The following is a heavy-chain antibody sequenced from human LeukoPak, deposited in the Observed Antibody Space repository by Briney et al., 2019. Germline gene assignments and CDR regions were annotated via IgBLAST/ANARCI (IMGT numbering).Heavy chain of an antibody. CDR2: IQSKTDGGTT. D-gene: IGHD3-10*01. CDR3: AAGGRV. J-gene: IGHJ6*02. Sequence: NPGGSLRLSCAASSFTFSNAWMNWVRQAPGKGLEWVGRIQSKTDGGTTEYAAPVKGRFTISRDDSTNTLYLQMNSLKTEDTGVYYCAAGGRVWGQGTTVTVSS. CDR1: SFTFSNAW. V-gene: IGHV3-15*07.